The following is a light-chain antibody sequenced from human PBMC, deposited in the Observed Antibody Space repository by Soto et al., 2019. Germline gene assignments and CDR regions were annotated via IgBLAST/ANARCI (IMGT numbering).Light chain of an antibody. CDR2: KAS. CDR3: QHYNSYSEE. CDR1: QTISSW. J-gene: IGKJ1*01. V-gene: IGKV1-5*03. Sequence: DIQMTQSPSTLSGSVGDRVTITCRASQTISSWLAWYQQKPGKAPKLLIYKASTLKSGVPSRFSGSGSGTEFPLTISSLQPDDFATYYCQHYNSYSEEFGQGTK.